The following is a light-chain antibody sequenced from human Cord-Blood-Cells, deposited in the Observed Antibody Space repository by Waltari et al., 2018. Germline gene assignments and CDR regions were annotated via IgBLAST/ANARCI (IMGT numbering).Light chain of an antibody. Sequence: EIVMTQSPATLSVSPGERATLPCRASQSVSSNLAWYQQKPGQATRLLISGASTRATSIPARFSGSGSGTEFTLTISSLQSEDFAVYYCQQYNNWPLTFGGGTKVEIK. CDR2: GAS. CDR1: QSVSSN. V-gene: IGKV3-15*01. CDR3: QQYNNWPLT. J-gene: IGKJ4*01.